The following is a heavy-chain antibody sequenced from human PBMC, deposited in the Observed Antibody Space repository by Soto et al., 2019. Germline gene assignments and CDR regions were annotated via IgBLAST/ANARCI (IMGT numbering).Heavy chain of an antibody. Sequence: QVQLVESGGGVVQPGRSLRLSCAASGFTFSSYGMHWVRQAPGKGLEWVAVIWYDGSNKYYADSVKGRFTISRDNSKNTLYLQMNSLRAEDTAVYYCARAGGCELGTAFDIWGQGTMVTVSS. V-gene: IGHV3-33*01. CDR2: IWYDGSNK. D-gene: IGHD7-27*01. CDR3: ARAGGCELGTAFDI. J-gene: IGHJ3*02. CDR1: GFTFSSYG.